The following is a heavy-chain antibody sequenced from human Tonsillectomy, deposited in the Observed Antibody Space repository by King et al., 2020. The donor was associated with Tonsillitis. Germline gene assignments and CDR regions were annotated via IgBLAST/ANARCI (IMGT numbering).Heavy chain of an antibody. J-gene: IGHJ6*02. CDR3: ASVIVGATEVAYYYYGMDV. CDR2: IIPIFGTA. D-gene: IGHD1-26*01. Sequence: QLVQSGAEVKKPGSSVKVSCKASGGTFSSYAISWVRQAPGQGLEWMGGIIPIFGTANYAQKFQGRVTITADESTSTAYMELSSLRSEDTAVYYCASVIVGATEVAYYYYGMDVWGQGTTVTVSS. CDR1: GGTFSSYA. V-gene: IGHV1-69*01.